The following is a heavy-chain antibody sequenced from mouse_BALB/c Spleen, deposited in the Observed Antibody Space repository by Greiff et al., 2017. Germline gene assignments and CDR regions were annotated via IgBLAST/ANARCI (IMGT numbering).Heavy chain of an antibody. D-gene: IGHD2-4*01. Sequence: VKLMESGPGLVAPSQSLSITCTVSGFSLTSYGVHWVRQPPGKGLEWLGVIWAGGSTNYNSALMSRLSISKDNSKSQVFLKMNSLQTDDTAMYYCAREGDYDWFAYWGQGTLVTVSA. CDR2: IWAGGST. J-gene: IGHJ3*01. CDR1: GFSLTSYG. CDR3: AREGDYDWFAY. V-gene: IGHV2-9*02.